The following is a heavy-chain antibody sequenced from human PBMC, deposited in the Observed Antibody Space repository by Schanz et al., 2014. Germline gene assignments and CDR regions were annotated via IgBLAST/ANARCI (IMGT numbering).Heavy chain of an antibody. CDR3: AKQHIVRGVIYLNWFDS. J-gene: IGHJ5*01. CDR2: VSRSTPDI. D-gene: IGHD3-10*01. V-gene: IGHV3-48*01. Sequence: VQLVESGGGVVQPGRSLRLSCVASGFTFSSYDVFWVRQAPGKGLEWVSYVSRSTPDIYYADSVKGRFTMSRDNAKNSVFLQMNSLRAEDTAVYYCAKQHIVRGVIYLNWFDSWGQGTLVTVSS. CDR1: GFTFSSYD.